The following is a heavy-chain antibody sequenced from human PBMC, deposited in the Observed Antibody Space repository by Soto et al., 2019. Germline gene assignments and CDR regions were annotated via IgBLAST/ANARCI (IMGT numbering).Heavy chain of an antibody. CDR3: VREDMSGTYYFDY. D-gene: IGHD1-26*01. J-gene: IGHJ4*02. Sequence: SETLSLTCRVSGASVSSETHFWTLIRQPPGKGLEWIGYVYRTGITNSNPALTSRVTVSADRSKNQFSLTLRSVTAADTAVYYCVREDMSGTYYFDYWGPGIQVTVSS. CDR2: VYRTGIT. CDR1: GASVSSETHF. V-gene: IGHV4-61*01.